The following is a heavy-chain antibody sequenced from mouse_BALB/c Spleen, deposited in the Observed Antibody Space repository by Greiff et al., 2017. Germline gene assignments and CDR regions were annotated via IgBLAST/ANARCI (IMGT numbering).Heavy chain of an antibody. CDR3: ARTYGYDFDY. J-gene: IGHJ2*01. Sequence: EVKLQESGGGLVKPGGSLKLSCAASGFTFSDYYMYWVRQTPEKRLEWVATISDGGSYTYYPDSVKGRFTISRDNAKNNLYLQMSSLKSEDTAMYYCARTYGYDFDYWGQGTTLTVSS. V-gene: IGHV5-4*02. CDR2: ISDGGSYT. D-gene: IGHD1-2*01. CDR1: GFTFSDYY.